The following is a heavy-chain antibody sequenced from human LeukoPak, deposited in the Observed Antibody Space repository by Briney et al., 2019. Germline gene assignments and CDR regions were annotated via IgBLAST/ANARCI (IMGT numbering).Heavy chain of an antibody. V-gene: IGHV4-39*01. CDR1: GGSISSSSYY. J-gene: IGHJ6*03. Sequence: SETLSLTCTVSGGSISSSSYYWGWIRQPPGKGLEWIGSIYYSGSTYYNPSLKSRVTISVDTSKNQFSLKLSSVTAADTAVYYCARQVEVVEMGYYYYMDVWGKGTTVTISS. CDR3: ARQVEVVEMGYYYYMDV. CDR2: IYYSGST. D-gene: IGHD5-24*01.